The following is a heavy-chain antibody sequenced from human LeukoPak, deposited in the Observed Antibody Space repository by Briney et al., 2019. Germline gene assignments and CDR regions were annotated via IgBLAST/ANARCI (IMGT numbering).Heavy chain of an antibody. CDR2: IWYDGSDK. J-gene: IGHJ3*02. Sequence: PGGSLRLSCAASGFTFSSYGMHWVRQAPGKGLERVAVIWYDGSDKYYADSVKGRFTISRDNSKNTLYLQMNSLRGEDTAVYYCARTNLFVDTAVNDAFDIWGQGTMVTVSS. V-gene: IGHV3-33*01. D-gene: IGHD5-18*01. CDR1: GFTFSSYG. CDR3: ARTNLFVDTAVNDAFDI.